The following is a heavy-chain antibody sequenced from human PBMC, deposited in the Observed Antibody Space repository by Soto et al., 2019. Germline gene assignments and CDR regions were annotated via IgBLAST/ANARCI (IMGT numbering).Heavy chain of an antibody. V-gene: IGHV3-33*08. D-gene: IGHD6-19*01. CDR1: GFTFRSCA. CDR3: ARERSGWYYFDY. CDR2: IWYDGSNK. J-gene: IGHJ4*02. Sequence: GGSLRLSCVVSGFTFRSCAMIWGRRAPGKGLEWVSVIWYDGSNKYYADSVKGRFTISRDNSKNTLYLQMNSLRAEDTAVYYCARERSGWYYFDYWGQGTLVTVSS.